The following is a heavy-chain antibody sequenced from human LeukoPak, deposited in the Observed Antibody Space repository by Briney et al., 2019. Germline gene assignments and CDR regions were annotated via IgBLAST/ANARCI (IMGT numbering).Heavy chain of an antibody. CDR1: GYTFTSYD. V-gene: IGHV1-8*01. CDR2: MNPNSGNT. Sequence: ASVKVSCKASGYTFTSYDINWVRQATGQGLEWMGWMNPNSGNTGYAQKFQGRVTMTRNTSISTAYMELSSLRSEDTAVYYCARSGPYYYGLGSYYNNWGQGTLVTVSS. J-gene: IGHJ4*02. D-gene: IGHD3-10*01. CDR3: ARSGPYYYGLGSYYNN.